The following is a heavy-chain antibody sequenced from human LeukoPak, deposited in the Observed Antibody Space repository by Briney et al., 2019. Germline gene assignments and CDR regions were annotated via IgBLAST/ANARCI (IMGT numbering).Heavy chain of an antibody. Sequence: GGSLRLSCAASGFTFSSYSMNWVRQAPGKGLEWVSSISSSSSYIYYADSVKGRFTIPRDNAKNSLYLQMNSLRAEDTAVYYCASPGVDCGGDCYPNSYYFDYWGQGTLVTVSS. J-gene: IGHJ4*02. CDR3: ASPGVDCGGDCYPNSYYFDY. D-gene: IGHD2-21*02. CDR1: GFTFSSYS. CDR2: ISSSSSYI. V-gene: IGHV3-21*01.